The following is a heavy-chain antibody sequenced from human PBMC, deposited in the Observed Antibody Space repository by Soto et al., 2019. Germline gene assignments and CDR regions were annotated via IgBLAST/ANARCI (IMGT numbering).Heavy chain of an antibody. V-gene: IGHV4-31*03. D-gene: IGHD2-21*01. CDR1: GYSFSSGGYY. Sequence: SETLSLTCIVSGYSFSSGGYYWSWVRQLPGKGLEWIGYIYYSGSTSYNPALKSRVSMLVDTSKNQFSLNLSSVTAADTAVYYCARTTYGGDSRLSTFDYCGQGTLVTVSS. CDR2: IYYSGST. CDR3: ARTTYGGDSRLSTFDY. J-gene: IGHJ4*02.